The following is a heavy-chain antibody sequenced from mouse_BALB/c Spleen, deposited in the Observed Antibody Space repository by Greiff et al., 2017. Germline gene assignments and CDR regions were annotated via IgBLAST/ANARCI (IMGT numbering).Heavy chain of an antibody. Sequence: EVKLVESGGGLVKPGGSLKLSCAASGFTFSSYAMSWVRQSPEKRLEWVAEISSGGSYTYYPDTVTGRFTISRDNAKNTLYLEMSSLRSEDTAMYYCAREALRLRYFDVWGAGTTVTVAS. CDR1: GFTFSSYA. D-gene: IGHD1-2*01. V-gene: IGHV5-9-4*01. J-gene: IGHJ1*01. CDR3: AREALRLRYFDV. CDR2: ISSGGSYT.